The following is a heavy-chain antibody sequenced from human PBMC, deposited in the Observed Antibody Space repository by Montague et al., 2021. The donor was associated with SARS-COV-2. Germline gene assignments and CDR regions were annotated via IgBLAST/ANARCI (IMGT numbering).Heavy chain of an antibody. D-gene: IGHD3-10*01. V-gene: IGHV4-34*01. CDR2: ISHSANT. CDR3: ASGIYPSGSYYNRYYYGLNI. Sequence: SETLSLTCAVYGGSLSGYYWSWIRQPPEKGLEWIGEISHSANTKYNPSLKSPVTISIDTSKNQFSLTMNSVTAADTATYYCASGIYPSGSYYNRYYYGLNIWGQGTTVIVSS. J-gene: IGHJ6*02. CDR1: GGSLSGYY.